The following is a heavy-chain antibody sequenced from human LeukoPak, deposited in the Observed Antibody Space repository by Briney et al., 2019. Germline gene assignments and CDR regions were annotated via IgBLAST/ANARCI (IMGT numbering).Heavy chain of an antibody. CDR3: ATLPFWGTIFGVVIMPDYYYYMDV. D-gene: IGHD3-3*01. CDR2: ISSSSSYI. J-gene: IGHJ6*03. Sequence: PGGSLRLSCAASGFTFSSYSMNRVRQAPGKGLEWVSSISSSSSYIYYADSVKGRFTISRDNAKNSLYLQMNSLRAEDTAVYYCATLPFWGTIFGVVIMPDYYYYMDVWGKGTTVTVSS. V-gene: IGHV3-21*01. CDR1: GFTFSSYS.